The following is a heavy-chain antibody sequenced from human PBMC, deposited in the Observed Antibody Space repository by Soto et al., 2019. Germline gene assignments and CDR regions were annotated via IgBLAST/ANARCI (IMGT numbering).Heavy chain of an antibody. J-gene: IGHJ4*02. D-gene: IGHD6-19*01. CDR3: AKDPRAYSSGWYSNYHFEY. CDR2: ISGSGGST. Sequence: VGSLRLSCAASVFTFSDYAMSWVRQAPGKGLEWVSAISGSGGSTYYADSVKGRFTVSRDNFRNTLDLQMSSLRAEDTALYYCAKDPRAYSSGWYSNYHFEYLGQGSLVTVS. V-gene: IGHV3-23*01. CDR1: VFTFSDYA.